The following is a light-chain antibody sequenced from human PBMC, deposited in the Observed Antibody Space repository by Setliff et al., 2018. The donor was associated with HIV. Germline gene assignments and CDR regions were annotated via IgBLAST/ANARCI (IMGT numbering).Light chain of an antibody. J-gene: IGLJ1*01. CDR2: DVT. Sequence: QSVLAQPASVSGSPGQLITISCTGTSSDVGLYNFVSWYQQHPGKVPKLIIYDVTNRPSGISHRFSGAKSGITASLTISGLQADDEADYYCSSFRTSRKFVFGTGTKVTVL. V-gene: IGLV2-14*01. CDR3: SSFRTSRKFV. CDR1: SSDVGLYNF.